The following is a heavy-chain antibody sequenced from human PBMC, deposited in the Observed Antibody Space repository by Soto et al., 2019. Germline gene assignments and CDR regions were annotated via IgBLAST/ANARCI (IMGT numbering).Heavy chain of an antibody. CDR1: GYTFTSYG. CDR2: ISAYNGNT. CDR3: ARVRSYYDFRSGYATNYYFHY. V-gene: IGHV1-18*01. Sequence: ASVKVSCKASGYTFTSYGISWVRQAPGQGLEWMGWISAYNGNTNYAQKLQGRVTMTTDTSTSTAYMELRSLRSDDTAVYYCARVRSYYDFRSGYATNYYFHYWGQGTMATV. J-gene: IGHJ4*02. D-gene: IGHD3-3*01.